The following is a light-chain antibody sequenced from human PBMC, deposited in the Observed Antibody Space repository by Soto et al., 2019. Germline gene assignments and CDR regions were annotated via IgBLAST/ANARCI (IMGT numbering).Light chain of an antibody. CDR1: QRISTY. Sequence: DIQLTQPPSSLSASVGDRVTITCRASQRISTYLNWYQQKPGKAPRILIYGASTLESGVSSRFSGSGSGTDFTLTISCLQSEDFATYYCQQLKSYPITFGQGTRLEIK. CDR2: GAS. V-gene: IGKV1-39*01. CDR3: QQLKSYPIT. J-gene: IGKJ5*01.